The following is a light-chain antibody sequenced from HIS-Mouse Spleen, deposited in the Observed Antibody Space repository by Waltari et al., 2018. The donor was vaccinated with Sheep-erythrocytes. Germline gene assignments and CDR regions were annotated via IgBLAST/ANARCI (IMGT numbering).Light chain of an antibody. CDR2: QDS. J-gene: IGLJ2*01. V-gene: IGLV3-1*01. CDR3: RAWDMSAVV. CDR1: KLGDKY. Sequence: SYELTQPPSVSVSPGPTASITCSGDKLGDKYACWYQQKPGHSPVLVTYQDSKRRSGVRGRFSSSDTGNTATLTISGTQAMDEADCEGRAWDMSAVVFGGGTKLTVL.